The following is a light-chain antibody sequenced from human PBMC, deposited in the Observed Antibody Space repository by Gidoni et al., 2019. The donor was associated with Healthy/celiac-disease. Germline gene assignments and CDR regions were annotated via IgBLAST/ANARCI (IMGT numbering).Light chain of an antibody. V-gene: IGLV2-23*01. CDR1: SSDVVSYNL. CDR3: CSYAGSSTYV. CDR2: EGS. Sequence: HSALTPPASLSGSPGQSITISFTGTSSDVVSYNLVSWYQQHPGKAPKLMIYEGSKRPAGVSNRFSGSKSGNTDSLTISGLQDEDEADYYCCSYAGSSTYVFGTGTKVTVL. J-gene: IGLJ1*01.